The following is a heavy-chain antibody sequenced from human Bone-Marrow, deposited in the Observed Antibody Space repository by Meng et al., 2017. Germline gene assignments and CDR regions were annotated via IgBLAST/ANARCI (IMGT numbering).Heavy chain of an antibody. D-gene: IGHD2-2*01. CDR2: INAGNGNT. V-gene: IGHV1-3*01. CDR1: GYTFTSYA. Sequence: QVQLVQSGAEVKKPGASVKVSCKASGYTFTSYAMHWVRQAPGQRLEWMGWINAGNGNTKYSPKFQGRVTITRDTSASTAYMELSSLRSEDTAVYYCARLGSSFDYWGQGTLVTVSS. CDR3: ARLGSSFDY. J-gene: IGHJ4*02.